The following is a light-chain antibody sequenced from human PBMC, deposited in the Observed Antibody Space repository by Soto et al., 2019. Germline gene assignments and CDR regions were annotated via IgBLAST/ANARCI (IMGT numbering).Light chain of an antibody. J-gene: IGKJ2*01. Sequence: EIVMTQSPATLSVSPGERATLSCRASQRVSSNLAWYQQKPGQAPRLLIYGASTRATGIPARFSSSGSGTEITLTISSLQSEDFAVYYWQQYNNWPYTFGQGTKLEIK. CDR1: QRVSSN. CDR3: QQYNNWPYT. V-gene: IGKV3-15*01. CDR2: GAS.